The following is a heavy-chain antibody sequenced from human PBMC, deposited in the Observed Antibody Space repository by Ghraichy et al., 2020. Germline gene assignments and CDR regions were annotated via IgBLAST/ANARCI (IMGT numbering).Heavy chain of an antibody. CDR3: ARGVRWVSYFDS. J-gene: IGHJ4*02. D-gene: IGHD4-23*01. V-gene: IGHV4-38-2*02. CDR1: GYFIRSGYF. CDR2: VYHDGRT. Sequence: SETLSLTCSVSGYFIRSGYFWGWVRQPPGEGLEWIASVYHDGRTYYSPSFETRVSISADTSKNHFSLNLSSMTAADTAVYFCARGVRWVSYFDSWGQGTLVTVSS.